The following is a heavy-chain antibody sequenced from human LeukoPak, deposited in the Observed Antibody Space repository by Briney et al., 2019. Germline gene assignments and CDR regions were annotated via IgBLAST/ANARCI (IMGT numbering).Heavy chain of an antibody. CDR3: ARDLRSNYYYMDV. D-gene: IGHD4-17*01. CDR2: MSYDGGNK. J-gene: IGHJ6*03. Sequence: GGSLRLSCAASGFTFSRFAMHWVRQAPGKGLDWVAVMSYDGGNKYYGDSVKGRFTISRDNSKNTLHLQMNSLRADDTAVYYCARDLRSNYYYMDVWGKGTTVTVSS. V-gene: IGHV3-30*04. CDR1: GFTFSRFA.